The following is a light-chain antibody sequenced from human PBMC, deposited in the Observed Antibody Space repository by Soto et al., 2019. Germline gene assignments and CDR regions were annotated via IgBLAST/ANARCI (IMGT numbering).Light chain of an antibody. CDR3: QQYGSSPRT. J-gene: IGKJ1*01. CDR1: QSVSSSY. V-gene: IGKV3-20*01. CDR2: GAS. Sequence: EIVLTQSPGTLSLSPGERATLSCRASQSVSSSYLAWYQQKPGQAPGLLIYGASSRATGIPDRFSGSGSGTDFTLTISRLEPEDFEVYYCQQYGSSPRTLGQGTKVDIK.